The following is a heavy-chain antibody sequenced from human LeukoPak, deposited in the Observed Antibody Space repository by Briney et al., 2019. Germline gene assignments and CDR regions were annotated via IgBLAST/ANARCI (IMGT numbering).Heavy chain of an antibody. D-gene: IGHD3-16*02. CDR2: IYYSGST. CDR3: ARDGVWGSYRPGAFDI. V-gene: IGHV4-59*01. CDR1: GGSISSYY. Sequence: PSETLSLTCTVSGGSISSYYWSWIRQPPGKGLEWIGYIYYSGSTNYNPSLKSRVTISVDTYKTQFSLKLSPVTAADTAAYYCARDGVWGSYRPGAFDIWGQGTMVTVSS. J-gene: IGHJ3*02.